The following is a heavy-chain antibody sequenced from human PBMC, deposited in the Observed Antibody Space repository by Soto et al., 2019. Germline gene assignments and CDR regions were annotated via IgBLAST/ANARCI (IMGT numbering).Heavy chain of an antibody. CDR3: AGALENPYFYYGLTV. Sequence: QGQLVESGGGVVQPGRSLRLSCAAFGFSFSSYGMDWVRLAPGKGLEWVAATTYDGGIKHYVDSVKGRFTISRDNSKNTLYLHMNSLRVEDTATYYCAGALENPYFYYGLTVGGQGTTVTVSS. V-gene: IGHV3-30*03. J-gene: IGHJ6*02. CDR1: GFSFSSYG. D-gene: IGHD1-1*01. CDR2: TTYDGGIK.